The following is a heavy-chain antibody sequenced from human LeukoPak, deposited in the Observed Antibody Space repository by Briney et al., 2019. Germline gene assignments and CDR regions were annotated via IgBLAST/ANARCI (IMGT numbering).Heavy chain of an antibody. CDR2: IYYSGST. Sequence: KPSETLSLTCTVSGGTISSYYWSWIRQPPGKGLEWIGYIYYSGSTNYNPSLKSRVTISVDTSKNQFSLKLSSVTAADTAVYYCARAPSCSSTSCYSRRPPGAFDIWGQGTMVTVSS. CDR3: ARAPSCSSTSCYSRRPPGAFDI. D-gene: IGHD2-2*01. V-gene: IGHV4-59*01. J-gene: IGHJ3*02. CDR1: GGTISSYY.